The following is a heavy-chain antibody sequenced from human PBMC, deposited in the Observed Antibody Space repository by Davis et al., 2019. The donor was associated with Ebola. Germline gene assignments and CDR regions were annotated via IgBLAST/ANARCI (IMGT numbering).Heavy chain of an antibody. D-gene: IGHD6-13*01. CDR2: INHSGST. CDR1: GGSISSYY. Sequence: PSETLSLTCTVSGGSISSYYWSWIRQPPGKGLEWIGEINHSGSTNYNPSLKSRVTISVDTSKNQFSLKLSSVTAADTVVYYCARGRGSSSWYRGNWFDPWGQGTLVTVSS. J-gene: IGHJ5*02. V-gene: IGHV4-34*01. CDR3: ARGRGSSSWYRGNWFDP.